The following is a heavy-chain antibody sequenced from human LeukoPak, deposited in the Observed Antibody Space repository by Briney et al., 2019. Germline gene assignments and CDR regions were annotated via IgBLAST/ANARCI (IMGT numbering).Heavy chain of an antibody. V-gene: IGHV1-46*01. CDR2: INPSGGST. CDR1: GYTFTSYY. D-gene: IGHD3-10*01. J-gene: IGHJ4*02. CDR3: ARTPRFGELLFYYFDY. Sequence: ASVKVSCKASGYTFTSYYMHWVRQAPGQGLEWMGIINPSGGSTSYAQKFQGRVTMTRDTSTSTVYMELSSLRSEDTAVYYCARTPRFGELLFYYFDYWGQGTLVTVSS.